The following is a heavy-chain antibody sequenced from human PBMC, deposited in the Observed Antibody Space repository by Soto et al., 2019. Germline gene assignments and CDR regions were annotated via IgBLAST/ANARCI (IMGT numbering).Heavy chain of an antibody. Sequence: GGSLRLSCVASGFSFDDSDMYWVRQAPGKGLEWVSDISWNSGSIGYAESVKGRFTISRDNAKNSLYLQMNSLRAEDTALYYCAKDSSNYRAFDIWGRGTMVTVSS. CDR2: ISWNSGSI. D-gene: IGHD4-4*01. CDR1: GFSFDDSD. CDR3: AKDSSNYRAFDI. V-gene: IGHV3-9*01. J-gene: IGHJ3*02.